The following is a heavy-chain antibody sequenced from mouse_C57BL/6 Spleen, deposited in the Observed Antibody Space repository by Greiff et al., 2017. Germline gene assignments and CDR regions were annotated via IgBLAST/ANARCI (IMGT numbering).Heavy chain of an antibody. CDR3: ARGDYGSTGAMDY. CDR1: GYSFTGYY. CDR2: INPSTGGT. D-gene: IGHD1-1*01. Sequence: VQLQQSGPELVKPGASVKISCKASGYSFTGYYMNWVKQSPEKSLEWIGEINPSTGGTTYNQKFKAKATLTVVKSSSTAYMQFKSLTSEDSAVYYCARGDYGSTGAMDYWSQGTSDTVAS. V-gene: IGHV1-42*01. J-gene: IGHJ4*01.